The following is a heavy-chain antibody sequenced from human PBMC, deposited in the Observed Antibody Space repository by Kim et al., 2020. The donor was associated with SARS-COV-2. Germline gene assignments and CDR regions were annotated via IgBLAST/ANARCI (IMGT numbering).Heavy chain of an antibody. J-gene: IGHJ4*02. Sequence: YPSLKRRVAISVDTSKNQFSLKLGSVTAADTAVYFCASGIVVVPAAGYCWGQGTLVTVSS. D-gene: IGHD2-2*01. CDR3: ASGIVVVPAAGYC. V-gene: IGHV4-39*07.